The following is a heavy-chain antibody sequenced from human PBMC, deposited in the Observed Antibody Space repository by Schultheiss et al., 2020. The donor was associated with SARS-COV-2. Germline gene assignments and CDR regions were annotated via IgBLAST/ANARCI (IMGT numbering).Heavy chain of an antibody. Sequence: SETLSLTCTVSGGSISSSSYYWSWIRQPAGKGLEWIGRIYTSGSTNYNPSLKSRVTMSVDTSKNQFSLKLSSVTAADTAVYYCARSYSYGETFDYWGQGTLVTVSS. V-gene: IGHV4-61*02. CDR1: GGSISSSSYY. CDR3: ARSYSYGETFDY. D-gene: IGHD5-18*01. CDR2: IYTSGST. J-gene: IGHJ4*02.